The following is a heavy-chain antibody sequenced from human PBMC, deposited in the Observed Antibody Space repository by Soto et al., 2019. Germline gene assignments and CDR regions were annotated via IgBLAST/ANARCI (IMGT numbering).Heavy chain of an antibody. CDR3: ARSSLRTVTTLLSFDN. V-gene: IGHV3-30-3*01. Sequence: GGSLRLSCAASGFTFSSYAMHWVRQAPGKGLEWVAVISYDGSNKYYADSVKGRFTISRDNSKNTLYLQMNSLRAEDTAVYYCARSSLRTVTTLLSFDNSGQGTLVTVPS. CDR2: ISYDGSNK. J-gene: IGHJ4*02. CDR1: GFTFSSYA. D-gene: IGHD4-17*01.